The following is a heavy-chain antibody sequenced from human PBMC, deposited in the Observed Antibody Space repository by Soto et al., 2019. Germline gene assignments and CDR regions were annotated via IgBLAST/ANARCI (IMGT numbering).Heavy chain of an antibody. D-gene: IGHD7-27*01. CDR2: IWYDGSNK. J-gene: IGHJ4*02. CDR3: ARDLGGRDY. CDR1: GFTFSSYG. V-gene: IGHV3-33*01. Sequence: QVQLVESGGGVVQPGRSLRLSCAASGFTFSSYGMHWVRQAPGKGLEWVAVIWYDGSNKYYADSVKGRFTISRDNSKNTLYLQMNSLRAEDTAVYYYARDLGGRDYWGQGTLVTVSS.